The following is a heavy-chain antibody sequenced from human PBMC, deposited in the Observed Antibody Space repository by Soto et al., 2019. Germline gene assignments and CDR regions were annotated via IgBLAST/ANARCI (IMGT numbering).Heavy chain of an antibody. V-gene: IGHV4-30-4*01. J-gene: IGHJ4*02. CDR3: ATLPNGDSSGGYRDY. CDR2: IYYSGIT. CDR1: GGSISNSDYY. D-gene: IGHD3-22*01. Sequence: SETLSLTCTVSGGSISNSDYYWSWIRQPPGKGLEWIGYIYYSGITYYHPSLKSRVTISVDTSKNQFSLKLRSVTAADTAVYYCATLPNGDSSGGYRDYWGQGALVTVS.